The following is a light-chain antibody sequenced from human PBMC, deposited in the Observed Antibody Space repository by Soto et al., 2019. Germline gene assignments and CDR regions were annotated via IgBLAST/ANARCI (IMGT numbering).Light chain of an antibody. Sequence: EIVLTQSPATLSLSPGERAILSCRTSQTVSSYFAWYQQKPGRAPKLLIYDASNRATGIPARFIGSGSGTDFTLTISCLEPEDFAVYYCQQRSNWPITFGQGTRLEIK. CDR1: QTVSSY. CDR3: QQRSNWPIT. V-gene: IGKV3-11*01. CDR2: DAS. J-gene: IGKJ5*01.